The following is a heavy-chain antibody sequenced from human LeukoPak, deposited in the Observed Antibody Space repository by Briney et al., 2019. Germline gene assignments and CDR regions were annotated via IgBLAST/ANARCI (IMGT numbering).Heavy chain of an antibody. CDR2: MSSSDSTI. CDR1: GFTFSDYY. J-gene: IGHJ4*02. Sequence: GGSLRLSCATSGFTFSDYYMSSLRRAPGKGLEWVSYMSSSDSTIYYADSVKGRFTTSRDNAKNSLHLQMNSLRAEDTAVYYCARDTGLAGPCDYWGQGTLVTVSS. CDR3: ARDTGLAGPCDY. V-gene: IGHV3-11*01.